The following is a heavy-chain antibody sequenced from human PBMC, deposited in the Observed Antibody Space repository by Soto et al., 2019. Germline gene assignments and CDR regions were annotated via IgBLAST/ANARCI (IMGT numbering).Heavy chain of an antibody. J-gene: IGHJ6*02. D-gene: IGHD3-22*01. CDR1: GFTFSSYA. CDR2: ISYDGSNK. CDR3: ARGHGYYYYYYYGMDV. V-gene: IGHV3-30-3*01. Sequence: GGSLRLSCAASGFTFSSYAMHWVRQAPGKGLEWVAVISYDGSNKYYADSVKGRFTISRDNSKNTLYLQMNSLRAEDTAVYYCARGHGYYYYYYYGMDVWGQGTTVTVSS.